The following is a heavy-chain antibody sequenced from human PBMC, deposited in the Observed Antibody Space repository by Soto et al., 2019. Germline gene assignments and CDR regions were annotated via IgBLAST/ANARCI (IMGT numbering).Heavy chain of an antibody. CDR1: GFTFSSYA. Sequence: GGSLRLSCAASGFTFSSYAMSWVRQAPGKGLEWVSAISGSGGSTYYADSVKGRFTISRDNSKSTLYLQMNRLRAEDTAVYYGAKDIGIAAAGDYWGQGPLVPVSS. D-gene: IGHD6-13*01. CDR2: ISGSGGST. CDR3: AKDIGIAAAGDY. J-gene: IGHJ4*02. V-gene: IGHV3-23*01.